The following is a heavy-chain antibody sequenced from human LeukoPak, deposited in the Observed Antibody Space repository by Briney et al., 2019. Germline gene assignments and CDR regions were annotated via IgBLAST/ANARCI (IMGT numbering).Heavy chain of an antibody. V-gene: IGHV3-9*01. Sequence: SLRLSCAASGFIFDGFALFWVRQAPGQGLEYGSGINWNSGSVDYADSVKGRFTTFRDNAKNSLYLQMNSLRVEDTALYYCAKGTGGYYGPFDSWGQGTLVTVSS. CDR1: GFIFDGFA. D-gene: IGHD3-22*01. CDR3: AKGTGGYYGPFDS. J-gene: IGHJ4*02. CDR2: INWNSGSV.